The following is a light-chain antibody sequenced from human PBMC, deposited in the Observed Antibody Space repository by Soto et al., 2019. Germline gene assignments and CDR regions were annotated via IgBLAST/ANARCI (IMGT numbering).Light chain of an antibody. CDR2: DVN. V-gene: IGLV2-14*03. CDR3: ASYTSRVTLV. J-gene: IGLJ3*02. Sequence: QSALTQPASVSGSPGQSITISCTGSGSDIGRYNYVSWYQQVPGKAPKLMINDVNNRPSGVSSRFSGSKSGNTASLTISGLQAEDEDDYYCASYTSRVTLVFGGGTKLTVL. CDR1: GSDIGRYNY.